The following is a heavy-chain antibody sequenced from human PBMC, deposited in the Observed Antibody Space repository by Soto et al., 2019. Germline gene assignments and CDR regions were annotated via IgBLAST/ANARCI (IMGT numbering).Heavy chain of an antibody. CDR2: IYSSGST. J-gene: IGHJ6*02. CDR1: GGSISSYY. V-gene: IGHV4-4*07. Sequence: SETLSLTCTVSGGSISSYYWTWIRQPAGEGLEWIGRIYSSGSTNYNPSLKSRVAMSVDTSKNQFSLKLSSVTAADTAVYYCARAPPYYYGLDVWGQGTTVTVSS. CDR3: ARAPPYYYGLDV.